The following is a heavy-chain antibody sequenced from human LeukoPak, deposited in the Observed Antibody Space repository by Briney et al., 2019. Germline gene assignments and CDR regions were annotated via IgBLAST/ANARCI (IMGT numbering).Heavy chain of an antibody. Sequence: GGSLRLSCAASGFTFGSYVMHWVRQAPGKGLKWVAVISYDGSNKYYADSVKGRFTISRDNSKNTLYLQMNSLRAEDTAVYYCASYSTYQPVYGMDVWGQGTAVTVSS. V-gene: IGHV3-30-3*01. CDR3: ASYSTYQPVYGMDV. D-gene: IGHD2/OR15-2a*01. J-gene: IGHJ6*02. CDR2: ISYDGSNK. CDR1: GFTFGSYV.